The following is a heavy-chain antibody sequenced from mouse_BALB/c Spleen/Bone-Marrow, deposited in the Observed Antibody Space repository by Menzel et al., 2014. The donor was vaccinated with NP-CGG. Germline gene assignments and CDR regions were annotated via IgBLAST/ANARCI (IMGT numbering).Heavy chain of an antibody. V-gene: IGHV5-9-3*01. J-gene: IGHJ3*01. CDR3: ARKSYYDYDGRPWCAY. D-gene: IGHD2-4*01. Sequence: EVQLVESGGGLVKPGGSLKLSCAASGFTFSSYAMSWVRQTPEKRLEWVATISSGGSYTYYLDSVKGRFTISRDNAKNTLYLQMSSLRSEDTAMYYCARKSYYDYDGRPWCAYLGQGTLVTGSA. CDR1: GFTFSSYA. CDR2: ISSGGSYT.